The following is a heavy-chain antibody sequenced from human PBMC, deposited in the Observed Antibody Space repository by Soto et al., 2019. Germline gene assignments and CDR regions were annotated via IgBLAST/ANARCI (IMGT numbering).Heavy chain of an antibody. J-gene: IGHJ2*01. Sequence: SETLSLTCTVSGGFISSSNYYWGWLRQAPGKELEWIGSTFYSGSTYHSPSLKSRVTMSVDTSKTAFSLQVTYVTAADTAVYYCARHRLVSRYFDLWGRGTLVTVSS. CDR2: TFYSGST. CDR1: GGFISSSNYY. CDR3: ARHRLVSRYFDL. V-gene: IGHV4-39*01. D-gene: IGHD3-9*01.